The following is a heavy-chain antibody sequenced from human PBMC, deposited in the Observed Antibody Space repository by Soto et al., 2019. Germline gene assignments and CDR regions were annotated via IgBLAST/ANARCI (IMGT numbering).Heavy chain of an antibody. CDR3: AKDYDYGDCLPFDY. Sequence: EVQLLEAGGGLVQPGGSLRLSCAASGFSFRDYGMSWVRQAPGKGLEWLSAIIGIGDTAYYADSVRGRFTISRDNSKKTRYLQLNDLGAEDTAIYYCAKDYDYGDCLPFDYWGQGTLVTVSS. D-gene: IGHD4-17*01. V-gene: IGHV3-23*01. CDR2: IIGIGDTA. CDR1: GFSFRDYG. J-gene: IGHJ4*02.